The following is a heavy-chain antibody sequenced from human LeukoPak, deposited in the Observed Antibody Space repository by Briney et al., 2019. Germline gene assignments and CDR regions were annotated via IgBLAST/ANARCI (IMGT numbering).Heavy chain of an antibody. D-gene: IGHD4-11*01. CDR2: ISGSGSNT. CDR3: ATVFSEDYSALDY. CDR1: GFTFSSYA. J-gene: IGHJ4*02. V-gene: IGHV3-23*01. Sequence: GGSLRLSCAASGFTFSSYAMTWARQAPGKGLEWVSSISGSGSNTHYADSVKGRFTISRDNSKNTLYLQVNSLRAEDTAVYYCATVFSEDYSALDYWGQGTLVTVSS.